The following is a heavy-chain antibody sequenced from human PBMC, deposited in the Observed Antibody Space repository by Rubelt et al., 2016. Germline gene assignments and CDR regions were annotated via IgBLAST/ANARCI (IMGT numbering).Heavy chain of an antibody. Sequence: QLQQSGPGLVKPSQTLSLNCAISGDSVSRYGAAWNWIRQSPSRGLEWLGRAYYRSKWSIDYAVTVKSRITINPDTSKNQFSLQLNSVTPEDTAVYYCASGRYTAFDYWGQGTLVTVSS. V-gene: IGHV6-1*01. D-gene: IGHD2-21*02. CDR1: GDSVSRYGAA. CDR2: AYYRSKWSI. J-gene: IGHJ4*02. CDR3: ASGRYTAFDY.